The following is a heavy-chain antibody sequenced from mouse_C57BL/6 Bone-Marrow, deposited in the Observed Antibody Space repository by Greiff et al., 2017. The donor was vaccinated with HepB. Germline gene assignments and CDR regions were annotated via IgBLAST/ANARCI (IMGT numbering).Heavy chain of an antibody. Sequence: EVKLVESGGGLVKPGGSLTLSCAASGFTFSDYGMHWVRQAPEKGLEWVAYISSCSSTIYYADTVKGRFTISRDNAKNTLFLQMTSLRAEDTAMYYCARPYDGYPWYFDYWGQGTTLTVSS. J-gene: IGHJ2*01. CDR2: ISSCSSTI. V-gene: IGHV5-17*01. CDR1: GFTFSDYG. CDR3: ARPYDGYPWYFDY. D-gene: IGHD2-3*01.